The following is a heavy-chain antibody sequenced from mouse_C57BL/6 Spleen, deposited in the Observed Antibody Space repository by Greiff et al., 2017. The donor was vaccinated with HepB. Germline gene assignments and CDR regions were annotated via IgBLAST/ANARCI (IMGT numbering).Heavy chain of an antibody. Sequence: EVQGVESGGGLVKPGGSLKLSCAASGFTFSSYAMSWVRQTPEKRLEWVATISDGGSYTYYPDNVKGRFTISRDNAKNNLYLQMSHLKSEDTAMYYCARDHYYGSTGYFDVWGTGTTVTVSS. CDR3: ARDHYYGSTGYFDV. CDR1: GFTFSSYA. J-gene: IGHJ1*03. V-gene: IGHV5-4*01. D-gene: IGHD1-1*01. CDR2: ISDGGSYT.